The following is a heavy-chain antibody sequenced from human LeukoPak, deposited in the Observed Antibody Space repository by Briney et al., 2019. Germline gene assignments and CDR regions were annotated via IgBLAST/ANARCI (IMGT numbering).Heavy chain of an antibody. J-gene: IGHJ4*02. D-gene: IGHD1-1*01. CDR3: ARDYADHGTSIDY. CDR2: IHYSGST. Sequence: PSETLSLTCTVSGDSISSSSYYWGWIRQPPGKGLEWIGSIHYSGSTYYNPSLKSRVTISVDTSKNQFSLKLSSVTAADTAVYFCARDYADHGTSIDYWGQGTLVTVSS. V-gene: IGHV4-39*02. CDR1: GDSISSSSYY.